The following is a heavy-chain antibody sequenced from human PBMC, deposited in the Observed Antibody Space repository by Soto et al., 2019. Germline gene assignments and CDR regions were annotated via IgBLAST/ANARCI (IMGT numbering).Heavy chain of an antibody. CDR2: IYYSGST. CDR3: ARAGRYGSGEPNAFDI. Sequence: SETLSLTCTVSGGSITSGGYYWSWIRQHPGKGLEWIGYIYYSGSTYYNPSLKSRVTISLDTSKNQFSLKLNSVTAADTAVYYCARAGRYGSGEPNAFDISGQGTMVTVS. D-gene: IGHD3-10*01. V-gene: IGHV4-31*03. J-gene: IGHJ3*02. CDR1: GGSITSGGYY.